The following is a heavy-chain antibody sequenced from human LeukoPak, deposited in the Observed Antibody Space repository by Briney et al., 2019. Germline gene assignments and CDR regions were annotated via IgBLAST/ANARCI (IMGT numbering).Heavy chain of an antibody. CDR2: ISAYNGNT. CDR3: ARDGGVVVAANWFDP. J-gene: IGHJ5*02. D-gene: IGHD2-15*01. CDR1: GYTFTSYG. Sequence: ASVKVSCKASGYTFTSYGISWVRQAPGQGLEWMGWISAYNGNTNYAQKLQGRVTMTRDTSISTAYMELSRLRSDDTAVYYCARDGGVVVAANWFDPWGQGTLVTVSS. V-gene: IGHV1-18*01.